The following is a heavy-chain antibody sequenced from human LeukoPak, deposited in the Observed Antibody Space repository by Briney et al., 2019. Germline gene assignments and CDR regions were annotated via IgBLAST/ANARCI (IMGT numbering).Heavy chain of an antibody. Sequence: SQTLSLTCAISGDCVSSNSAAWNWIRQSPSRGLEWLGRTYYRSKWYNDYAVSVKSRITINPDTSKNQFSLQMNSVTPEDTAVYYCARATYSSSWPIDYWGQGTLVTVSS. V-gene: IGHV6-1*01. CDR1: GDCVSSNSAA. D-gene: IGHD6-13*01. CDR2: TYYRSKWYN. CDR3: ARATYSSSWPIDY. J-gene: IGHJ4*02.